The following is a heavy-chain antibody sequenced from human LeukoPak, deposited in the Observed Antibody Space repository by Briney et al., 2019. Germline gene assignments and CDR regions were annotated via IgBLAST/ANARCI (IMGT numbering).Heavy chain of an antibody. CDR1: GFTFSSYG. D-gene: IGHD4-11*01. V-gene: IGHV3-30*02. Sequence: QPGGSLRLSCAASGFTFSSYGMHWVRQAPGKGLEWVAFIRYDGSNKYYADSVKGRFTISRDNSKNTLYLQMNSLRAEDTAVYYCAKVMTTVTNPYYYYYYYMDVWGKGTTVTVSS. J-gene: IGHJ6*03. CDR2: IRYDGSNK. CDR3: AKVMTTVTNPYYYYYYYMDV.